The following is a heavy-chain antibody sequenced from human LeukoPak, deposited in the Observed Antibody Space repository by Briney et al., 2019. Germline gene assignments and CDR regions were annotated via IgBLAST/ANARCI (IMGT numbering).Heavy chain of an antibody. J-gene: IGHJ4*02. V-gene: IGHV1-46*01. CDR3: ARDRRDGYNSHTYFFDF. D-gene: IGHD5-24*01. Sequence: SSVTVSCKASAYTFTKYGMHWVRQAPPQGPDWMGIFNPSGNSSSYAQMFQGRVTVSRDTSTSTVYMELSSLISEDTAVYYCARDRRDGYNSHTYFFDFWGQGTLVTVSS. CDR1: AYTFTKYG. CDR2: FNPSGNSS.